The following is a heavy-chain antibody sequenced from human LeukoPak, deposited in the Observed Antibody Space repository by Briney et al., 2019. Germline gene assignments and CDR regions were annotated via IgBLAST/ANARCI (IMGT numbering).Heavy chain of an antibody. CDR2: IYPRDGST. CDR3: ARDQEAFDY. CDR1: GYSFTSNY. J-gene: IGHJ4*02. V-gene: IGHV1-46*01. Sequence: ASVKVSCKASGYSFTSNYVHWVRQAPGQGLEWMGMIYPRDGSTSYAQKFQGRVTVTRDTSTSTVHMELSGLRSEDTAVYYCARDQEAFDYWGQGTLVTVSS.